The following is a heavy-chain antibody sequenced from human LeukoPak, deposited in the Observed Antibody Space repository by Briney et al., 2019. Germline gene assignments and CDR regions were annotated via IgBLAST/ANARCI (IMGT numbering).Heavy chain of an antibody. Sequence: ASVKVSCKASGYTFTGYHMHWVRQAPGQGLEWMGRINPNSGDTNNAQKFQGRVTMTRDTSVSTAYMDLSRLTSDDTAVYYCARDYCSSTSCLFDYWGQGTLVTVSS. CDR1: GYTFTGYH. CDR2: INPNSGDT. CDR3: ARDYCSSTSCLFDY. D-gene: IGHD2-2*01. V-gene: IGHV1-2*06. J-gene: IGHJ4*02.